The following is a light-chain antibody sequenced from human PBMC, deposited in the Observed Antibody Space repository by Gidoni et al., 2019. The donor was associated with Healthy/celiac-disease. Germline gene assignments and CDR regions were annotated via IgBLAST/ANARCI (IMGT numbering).Light chain of an antibody. V-gene: IGLV2-23*01. CDR3: CSYAGSSTVV. Sequence: QSALTQPASESGSPGQSITISCTGTSSDVGSYNLVSWYQQHPGKAPKLIIYEGSKRPSGVSNRFSGSKSGNTASLTISGLQAEDEADYYCCSYAGSSTVVFGGGTKLTVL. J-gene: IGLJ2*01. CDR2: EGS. CDR1: SSDVGSYNL.